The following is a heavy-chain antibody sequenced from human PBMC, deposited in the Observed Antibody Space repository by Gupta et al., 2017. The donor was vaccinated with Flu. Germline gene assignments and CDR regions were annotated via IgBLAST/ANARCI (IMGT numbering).Heavy chain of an antibody. Sequence: WVRQAPGQGLEWMGWINPNSGGTNYAQKFQGRGTITRDTSISTSYMELSRLRSDDTAVYYCARGSGDAEGSGGRCYQPHDYWGQGTLVTVSS. CDR2: INPNSGGT. V-gene: IGHV1-2*02. J-gene: IGHJ4*02. D-gene: IGHD2-15*01. CDR3: ARGSGDAEGSGGRCYQPHDY.